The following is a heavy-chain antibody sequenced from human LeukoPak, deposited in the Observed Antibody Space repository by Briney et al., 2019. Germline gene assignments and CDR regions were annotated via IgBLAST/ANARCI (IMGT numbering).Heavy chain of an antibody. CDR1: GGSFSGYY. CDR3: AVLAVAVNY. CDR2: INHSGST. V-gene: IGHV4-34*01. Sequence: SETLSLTCAVYGGSFSGYYWSWIRQPPGKGLEWIGEINHSGSTNYNPSLKSRVTMSVDTSKNQFSLKLSSVTAADTAVYYCAVLAVAVNYWGQGTLVTVSS. D-gene: IGHD6-19*01. J-gene: IGHJ4*02.